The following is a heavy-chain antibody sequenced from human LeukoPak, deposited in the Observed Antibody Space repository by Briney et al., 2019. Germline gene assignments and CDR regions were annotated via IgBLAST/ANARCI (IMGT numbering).Heavy chain of an antibody. J-gene: IGHJ5*02. CDR1: GFTFSNYW. CDR3: AGVLSGSWGWFDP. Sequence: GGSLRLSCAASGFTFSNYWMHWVRQAPGKGLVWVSRINTDGSRITYADSVKGRFTISRDNAMNTVYLQMNSLRAEDTAVYYCAGVLSGSWGWFDPWGQGTLVTVSS. V-gene: IGHV3-74*01. CDR2: INTDGSRI. D-gene: IGHD3-22*01.